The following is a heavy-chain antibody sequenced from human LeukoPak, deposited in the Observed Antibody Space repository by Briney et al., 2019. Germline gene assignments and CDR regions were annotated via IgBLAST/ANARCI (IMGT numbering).Heavy chain of an antibody. CDR2: IYPGDSDT. D-gene: IGHD3-3*01. CDR3: ARQNDFRLDY. CDR1: GYTFSSYW. J-gene: IGHJ4*02. Sequence: GESLRISCKGSGYTFSSYWIGWVRQMPGKGLEWMGIIYPGDSDTRYSQSLHGQVPISVDTSIGTAYLQWSSLKASDTAIYYCARQNDFRLDYWGQGTLVTVSS. V-gene: IGHV5-51*01.